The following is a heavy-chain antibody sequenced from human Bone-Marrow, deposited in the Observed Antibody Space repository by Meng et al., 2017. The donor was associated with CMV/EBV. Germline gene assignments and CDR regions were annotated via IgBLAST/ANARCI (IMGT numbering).Heavy chain of an antibody. CDR1: GFTFTSYA. CDR3: ARPRIPAAWGRWDP. J-gene: IGHJ5*02. V-gene: IGHV3-23*01. D-gene: IGHD2-2*01. CDR2: ISDAGYST. Sequence: GGSLRLSCAASGFTFTSYAMSWVRQAPGKGLEWVSSISDAGYSTYYAASVKGRFTISRDNSKNTLYLQMNSLRSEDTAVYYCARPRIPAAWGRWDPWGRGTLVTASS.